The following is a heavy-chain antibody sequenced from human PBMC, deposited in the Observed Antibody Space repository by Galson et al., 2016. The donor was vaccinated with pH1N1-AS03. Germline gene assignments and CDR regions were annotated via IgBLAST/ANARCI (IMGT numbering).Heavy chain of an antibody. CDR3: ARDLKWGFGGGLTYGMDV. CDR1: GFTFRIHE. V-gene: IGHV3-48*03. Sequence: SLRLSCAAFGFTFRIHEMNWVRQAPGKGLEWVAYISDSGGARYHADSVKGRFTISRDNDRKSLYLQMNRLRVEDTAIYYCARDLKWGFGGGLTYGMDVWGQGTTVTVSS. D-gene: IGHD5-12*01. CDR2: ISDSGGAR. J-gene: IGHJ6*02.